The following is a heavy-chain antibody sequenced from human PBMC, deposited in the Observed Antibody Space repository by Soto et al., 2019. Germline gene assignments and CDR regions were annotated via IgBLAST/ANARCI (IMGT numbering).Heavy chain of an antibody. D-gene: IGHD2-8*01. J-gene: IGHJ3*02. CDR1: GFTFSSYA. CDR2: ISGSGGST. CDR3: AKDPIVLMVYSVDDI. Sequence: GWSLRLSCAASGFTFSSYAMSWVRQAPGKGLEWVSAISGSGGSTYYADSVKGRFTISRDNSKNTLYLQMNSLRAEDTAVYYCAKDPIVLMVYSVDDIWGQGTMVTVSS. V-gene: IGHV3-23*01.